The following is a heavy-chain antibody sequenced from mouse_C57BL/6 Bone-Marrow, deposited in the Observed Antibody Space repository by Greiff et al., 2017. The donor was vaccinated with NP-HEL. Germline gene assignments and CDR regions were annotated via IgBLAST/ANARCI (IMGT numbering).Heavy chain of an antibody. Sequence: QVQLQQPGAELVKPGASVKLSCKASGYTFTSYWMHWVKQRPGQGLEWIGMIHPNSGSTNYNEKFKSKATLTVAKSSSTAYMQLSSLTSEDSAVYYCARRDYGSSYGFAYWGQGTLVTVSA. CDR2: IHPNSGST. J-gene: IGHJ3*01. V-gene: IGHV1-64*01. D-gene: IGHD1-1*01. CDR1: GYTFTSYW. CDR3: ARRDYGSSYGFAY.